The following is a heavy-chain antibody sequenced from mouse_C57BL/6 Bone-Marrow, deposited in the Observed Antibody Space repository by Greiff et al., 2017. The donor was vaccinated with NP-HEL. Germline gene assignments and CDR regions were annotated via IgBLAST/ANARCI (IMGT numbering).Heavy chain of an antibody. CDR2: IDPENGDT. CDR1: GFNIKDDY. V-gene: IGHV14-4*01. D-gene: IGHD1-1*01. CDR3: TTGYYGSSYVAY. J-gene: IGHJ3*01. Sequence: VQLQQSGAELVRPGASVKLSCTASGFNIKDDYMHWVKQRPEQGLEWIGWIDPENGDTEYASKFQGKATITADTSSNTAVLQLSSLTSEDTAVYYCTTGYYGSSYVAYWGQGTLVTVSA.